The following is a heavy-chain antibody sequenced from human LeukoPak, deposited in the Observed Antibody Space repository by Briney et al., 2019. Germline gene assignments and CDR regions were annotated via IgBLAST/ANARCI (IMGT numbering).Heavy chain of an antibody. V-gene: IGHV3-30*18. Sequence: GRSLRLSCAASGFTFSSYGMHWVRQAPGKGLEWVAVISYDGSNKYYADSVKGRLTISRDNSKNTLYLQMNSLRAEDTAVYYCAKAHVRDGYNYGYWGQGTLVTVSS. D-gene: IGHD5-24*01. J-gene: IGHJ4*02. CDR2: ISYDGSNK. CDR1: GFTFSSYG. CDR3: AKAHVRDGYNYGY.